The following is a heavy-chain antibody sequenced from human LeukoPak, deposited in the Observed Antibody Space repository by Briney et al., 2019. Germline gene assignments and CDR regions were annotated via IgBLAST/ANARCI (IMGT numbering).Heavy chain of an antibody. CDR1: GYSFTSYW. V-gene: IGHV5-51*01. D-gene: IGHD3-3*01. CDR2: IYPGDSDT. J-gene: IGHJ4*02. CDR3: ARVGVLRFLEWFFDY. Sequence: GESLKISCKGSGYSFTSYWIGWVRQMPGKGLEWMGIIYPGDSDTRYSPSFQGQVTISADKSISTAYLQWSSLKASDTAMYYCARVGVLRFLEWFFDYWGQGTLVTVSS.